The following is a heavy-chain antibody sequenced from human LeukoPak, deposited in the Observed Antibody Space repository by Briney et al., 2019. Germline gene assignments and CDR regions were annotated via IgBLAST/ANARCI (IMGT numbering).Heavy chain of an antibody. Sequence: SETLFLTCTVSGGSISSYYWSWIRQPPGKGLEWIGYIYYSGSTNYNPSLKSRVTISVDTSKNQFSLKLSSVTAADTAVYYCARVRGYYDTPYYYGMDVWGQGTTVTVSS. CDR1: GGSISSYY. D-gene: IGHD3-22*01. CDR3: ARVRGYYDTPYYYGMDV. CDR2: IYYSGST. J-gene: IGHJ6*02. V-gene: IGHV4-59*01.